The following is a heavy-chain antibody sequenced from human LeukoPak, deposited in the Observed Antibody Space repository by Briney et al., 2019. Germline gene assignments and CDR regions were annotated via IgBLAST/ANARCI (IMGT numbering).Heavy chain of an antibody. Sequence: ASVKVSCKASGYSFTSYYMHWVRQAPGQGLEWMGFINPSGSSAAYAQKFQGRLTMTRDVFTSTDYMELTSLTSDDTAVYYCARDNSVGETAWWFDPWGQGTLVTVSS. CDR2: INPSGSSA. J-gene: IGHJ5*02. CDR1: GYSFTSYY. D-gene: IGHD1-26*01. CDR3: ARDNSVGETAWWFDP. V-gene: IGHV1-46*01.